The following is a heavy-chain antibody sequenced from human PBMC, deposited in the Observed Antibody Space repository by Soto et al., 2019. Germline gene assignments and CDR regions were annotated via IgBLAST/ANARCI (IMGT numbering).Heavy chain of an antibody. CDR1: GFTFSSYA. CDR2: ISGSGGST. D-gene: IGHD1-26*01. V-gene: IGHV3-23*01. Sequence: GGSLRLSCAASGFTFSSYAMSWVRQAPGKGLEWVSAISGSGGSTYYADSVKGRFTISRDNSKNTLYLQMNSLRAEDTAVYYGAGIVGATWGAFDIWGQGTMVTVAS. CDR3: AGIVGATWGAFDI. J-gene: IGHJ3*02.